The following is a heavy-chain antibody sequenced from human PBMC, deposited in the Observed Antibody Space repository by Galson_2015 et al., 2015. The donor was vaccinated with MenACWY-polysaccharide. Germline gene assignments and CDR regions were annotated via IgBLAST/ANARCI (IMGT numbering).Heavy chain of an antibody. CDR1: GFNFDSYA. D-gene: IGHD4/OR15-4a*01. V-gene: IGHV3-43*02. CDR3: AKDYGVFVHNF. CDR2: IRGDGITT. Sequence: SLRLSCAASGFNFDSYAMHWVRHGPGKGLEWVSLIRGDGITTDYADSVKGRFTVSRDNSKNSLYLQMNSLRAEDTAFYYCAKDYGVFVHNFWGQGTLVTVSS. J-gene: IGHJ4*02.